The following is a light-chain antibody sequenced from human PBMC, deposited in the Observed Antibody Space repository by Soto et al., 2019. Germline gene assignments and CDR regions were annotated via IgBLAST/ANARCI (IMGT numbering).Light chain of an antibody. Sequence: DIQMTQSPSSLSASVGDTVTITCQASQDISNYLNWYQQKPGKAPKLLIYAESSLQSGVPSRLSGSGSGTDLNLTISSLQPEDFATYYCQKSYSTPITCGQGTRLEIK. CDR2: AES. CDR3: QKSYSTPIT. CDR1: QDISNY. V-gene: IGKV1-39*01. J-gene: IGKJ5*01.